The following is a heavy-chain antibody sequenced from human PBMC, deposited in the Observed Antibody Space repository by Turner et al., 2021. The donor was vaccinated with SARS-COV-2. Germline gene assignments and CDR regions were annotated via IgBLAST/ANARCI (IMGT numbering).Heavy chain of an antibody. CDR1: GFTFSTYS. CDR2: IDSSSSTI. Sequence: EVHLVESGGGLVQLGGSLRLSCVASGFTFSTYSMNWVRQAPGKGVEWVSYIDSSSSTIYYADSVKGRVTISRDNAKNSLYLQMNSLRADDTAVYYCASPFDYWGQGTLVTVSS. V-gene: IGHV3-48*01. J-gene: IGHJ4*02. CDR3: ASPFDY.